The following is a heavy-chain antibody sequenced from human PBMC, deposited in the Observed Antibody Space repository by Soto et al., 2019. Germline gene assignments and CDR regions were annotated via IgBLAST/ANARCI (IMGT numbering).Heavy chain of an antibody. V-gene: IGHV1-18*01. Sequence: QDQLVQSGGEVERPGASLKVSCKASGYTFTSYGIYWVRQAPGQGLEWMGWISAYNGNTNYGQKFQGRVTMTTDTSTSIAYMGLRSPRIDDTAVYYCARGGGATPRTSADLWGQGTTVTVSS. CDR2: ISAYNGNT. CDR3: ARGGGATPRTSADL. CDR1: GYTFTSYG. J-gene: IGHJ6*02. D-gene: IGHD1-26*01.